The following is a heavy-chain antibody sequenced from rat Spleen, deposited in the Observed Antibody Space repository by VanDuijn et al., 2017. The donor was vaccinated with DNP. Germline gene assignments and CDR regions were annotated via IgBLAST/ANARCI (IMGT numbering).Heavy chain of an antibody. J-gene: IGHJ2*01. CDR3: ATSDSYGFAY. CDR2: ISTAGGDT. D-gene: IGHD1-2*01. Sequence: EVQLVESGGGPVQPGRSLKLSCVASGFTFSNSDMAWVRQAPTKGLEWIASISTAGGDTYYRDSVKGRFTVSRDNTKSALYLQMDSLRSEDTATYYCATSDSYGFAYWGQGVMVTVSS. CDR1: GFTFSNSD. V-gene: IGHV5-25*01.